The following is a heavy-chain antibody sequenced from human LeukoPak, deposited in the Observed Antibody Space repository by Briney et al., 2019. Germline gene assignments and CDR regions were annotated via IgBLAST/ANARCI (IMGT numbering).Heavy chain of an antibody. CDR2: SYFTGNP. CDR1: GSISSYY. Sequence: MTSETLSLTCIVSGSISSYYWTWIRQPPGKGLEWIGHSYFTGNPNYNPSLKSRVTISVDPPKNQFSLKLTSVTAADTAVYYCAGLRSTVAWASFDYWGQRILVTLSS. J-gene: IGHJ4*02. CDR3: AGLRSTVAWASFDY. V-gene: IGHV4-59*08. D-gene: IGHD4-23*01.